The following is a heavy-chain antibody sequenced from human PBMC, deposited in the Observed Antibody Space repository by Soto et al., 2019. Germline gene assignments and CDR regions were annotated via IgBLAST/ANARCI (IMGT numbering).Heavy chain of an antibody. Sequence: SETLSLTCAVYGGSFSGYYWSWIRQPPGKGLEWIGEINHSGSTNYNPSLKSRVTISVDTSKNQFSLKLSSVTAADTAVYYCARGREQLVIYYYYYYMDVWGKGTTVTVSS. D-gene: IGHD6-13*01. CDR1: GGSFSGYY. V-gene: IGHV4-34*01. CDR3: ARGREQLVIYYYYYYMDV. CDR2: INHSGST. J-gene: IGHJ6*03.